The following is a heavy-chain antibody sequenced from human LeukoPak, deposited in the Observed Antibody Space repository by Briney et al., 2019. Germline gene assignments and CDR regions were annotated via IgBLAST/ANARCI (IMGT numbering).Heavy chain of an antibody. J-gene: IGHJ4*02. CDR2: IVVGSGNT. CDR1: GFTFTSSA. CDR3: AVAPCSGGSCHPFDY. D-gene: IGHD2-15*01. V-gene: IGHV1-58*02. Sequence: PVKVSCKASGFTFTSSAMQWVRQARGQRREWIGWIVVGSGNTNYAQKFQERVTITRDMSTSTAYMELSSLRSEDTAVYYCAVAPCSGGSCHPFDYWGQGTLVTVSS.